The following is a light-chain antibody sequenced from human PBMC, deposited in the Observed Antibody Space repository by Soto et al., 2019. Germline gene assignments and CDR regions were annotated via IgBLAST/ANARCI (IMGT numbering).Light chain of an antibody. CDR1: QSLLHSDGRAY. V-gene: IGKV2D-29*01. CDR2: EVS. CDR3: MQSIQLPLT. J-gene: IGKJ4*01. Sequence: DIVMTQIPLSLSVTPGQPASISCKSSQSLLHSDGRAYLYWYLQKAGQTPQLLIYEVSKRFSGVPDRFSGSGSGTDFTLKISRVEAEDVGCYYCMQSIQLPLTFGGGTKVEIK.